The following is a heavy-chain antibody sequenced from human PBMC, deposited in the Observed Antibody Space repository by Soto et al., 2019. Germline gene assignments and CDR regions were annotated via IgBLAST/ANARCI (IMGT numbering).Heavy chain of an antibody. CDR3: AMAMVRGVSAFYYGMDV. CDR1: GGTFSSYA. J-gene: IGHJ6*02. V-gene: IGHV1-69*01. CDR2: IIPIFGTA. Sequence: QVQLVQSGAEVKKPGSSVKVSCKASGGTFSSYAISWVRQAPGQGLEWMGGIIPIFGTANYAQKFQGRVTITADESTSTAYMELSSLRSEDMAVYYCAMAMVRGVSAFYYGMDVWGQGTTVTVSS. D-gene: IGHD3-10*01.